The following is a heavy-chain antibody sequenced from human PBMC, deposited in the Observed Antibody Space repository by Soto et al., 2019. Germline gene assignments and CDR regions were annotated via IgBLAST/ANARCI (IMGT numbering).Heavy chain of an antibody. J-gene: IGHJ5*02. CDR3: AKWDGYGDH. CDR1: GFTFSSNS. D-gene: IGHD5-12*01. Sequence: EVQLLESGGDLIQPGGSLRLSCAASGFTFSSNSFTWVRQAPGKGLEYVSGISIGGDKTWHADSVKGRFTVSRDNSKNTVYLLMNSLRVDDTAVYYYAKWDGYGDHWGQGTLVTVSS. CDR2: ISIGGDKT. V-gene: IGHV3-23*01.